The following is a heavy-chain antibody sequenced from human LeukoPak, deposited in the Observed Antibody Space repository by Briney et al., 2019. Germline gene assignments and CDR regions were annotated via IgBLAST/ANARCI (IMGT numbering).Heavy chain of an antibody. CDR1: GFIFTSRW. CDR2: INNDGSGT. J-gene: IGHJ4*02. D-gene: IGHD3-9*01. CDR3: ASLDILTGSVGY. V-gene: IGHV3-74*01. Sequence: GGSLRVSCASSGFIFTSRWIHLVGAVTLQGPLCVSRINNDGSGTTYADSVKGRFTISRDNAKNSLYLQMNSLRAEDTAVYYCASLDILTGSVGYWDQGTLVTVSS.